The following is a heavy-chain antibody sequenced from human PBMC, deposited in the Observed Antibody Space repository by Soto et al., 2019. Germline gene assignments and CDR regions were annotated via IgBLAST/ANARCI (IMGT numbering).Heavy chain of an antibody. Sequence: LRLSCAASGFTFSSYAMHWVRQAPGKGLEWVAVISYDGSNKYYADSVKGRFTISRDNSKNTLYLQMNSLRAEDTAVYYCANSGSYYDAEYFQHWGQGTLVTVSS. D-gene: IGHD1-26*01. CDR1: GFTFSSYA. CDR3: ANSGSYYDAEYFQH. V-gene: IGHV3-30-3*01. CDR2: ISYDGSNK. J-gene: IGHJ1*01.